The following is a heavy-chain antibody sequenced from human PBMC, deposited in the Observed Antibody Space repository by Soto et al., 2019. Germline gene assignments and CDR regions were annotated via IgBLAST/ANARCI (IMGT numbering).Heavy chain of an antibody. CDR1: GDTIGSYY. CDR3: ARGSCSSASSYTGDS. CDR2: IYFTGST. Sequence: PSETLSLTCTVSGDTIGSYYWSWIRQPPGKGLEWIGYIYFTGSTNYNPTLKSRVTISVDTSKNQFSLKLSSVTAADTAVYYCARGSCSSASSYTGDSWGQGTLVTVSS. D-gene: IGHD2-2*02. J-gene: IGHJ4*02. V-gene: IGHV4-59*01.